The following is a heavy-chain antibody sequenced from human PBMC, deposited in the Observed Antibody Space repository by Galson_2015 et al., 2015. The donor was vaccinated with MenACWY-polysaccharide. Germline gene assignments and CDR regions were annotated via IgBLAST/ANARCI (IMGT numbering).Heavy chain of an antibody. CDR1: GFNFNTHA. CDR2: ISGSGGGG. D-gene: IGHD6-13*01. V-gene: IGHV3-23*01. CDR3: AKDQVFEGSGTWYRGTGAPMYYFAS. J-gene: IGHJ4*02. Sequence: SLRLSCAASGFNFNTHAMSWVRQAPGKGLEWVSGISGSGGGGFFPGPLKGRVTPSPEKFKNTPFLQKKNLRGADTALYYCAKDQVFEGSGTWYRGTGAPMYYFASWGQGILVTVSS.